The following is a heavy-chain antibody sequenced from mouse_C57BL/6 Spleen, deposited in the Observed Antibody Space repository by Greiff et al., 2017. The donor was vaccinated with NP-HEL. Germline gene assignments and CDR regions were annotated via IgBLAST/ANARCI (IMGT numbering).Heavy chain of an antibody. CDR2: IYPGSGNT. D-gene: IGHD2-4*01. CDR3: ARRDYYDYGEAMDY. J-gene: IGHJ4*01. V-gene: IGHV1-76*01. CDR1: GYTFTDYY. Sequence: QVQLQESGAELVRPGASVKLSCKASGYTFTDYYINWVKQRPGQGLEWIARIYPGSGNTYYNEKFKGKATLTAEKSSSTAYLQLSSLTSEDSAVYFGARRDYYDYGEAMDYWGQGTSVTVSS.